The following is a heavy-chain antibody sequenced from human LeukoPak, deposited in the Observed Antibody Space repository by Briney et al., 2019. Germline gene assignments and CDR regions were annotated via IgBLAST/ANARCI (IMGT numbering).Heavy chain of an antibody. CDR3: ARGHLYSSSWYGESVGRWFDP. Sequence: GGSLRLSCAASGFTFSSYEMNWVRQAPGKGLEWVSYISSSGSTIYYADSVKGRFTISRDNAKNSLYLQMNSLRAEDTPVYYCARGHLYSSSWYGESVGRWFDPWGQGTLVTVSS. CDR2: ISSSGSTI. J-gene: IGHJ5*02. V-gene: IGHV3-48*03. D-gene: IGHD6-13*01. CDR1: GFTFSSYE.